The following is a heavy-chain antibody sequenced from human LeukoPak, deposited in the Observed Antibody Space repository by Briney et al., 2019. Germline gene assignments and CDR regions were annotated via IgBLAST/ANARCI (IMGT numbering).Heavy chain of an antibody. CDR1: GYTFTSYG. V-gene: IGHV1-18*01. Sequence: GASVKVSCKASGYTFTSYGISWVRQAPGQGLEWMGWISAYNGNTNYAQKPQGRVIMTTDTSTSTAYMELRSLRSDDTAVYYCARDLDSGSYLDYYYYYMDVWGKGTTVTVSS. CDR3: ARDLDSGSYLDYYYYYMDV. D-gene: IGHD1-26*01. J-gene: IGHJ6*03. CDR2: ISAYNGNT.